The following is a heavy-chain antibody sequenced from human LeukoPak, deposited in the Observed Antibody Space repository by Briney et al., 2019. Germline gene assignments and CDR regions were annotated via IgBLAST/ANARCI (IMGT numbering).Heavy chain of an antibody. Sequence: AETLSLTCIVSGGSVSSGSYYWNWIRQPPGKGLEWIGYVYYSGSTNYNPSLKSRVTISVDTSKNQFSLKLSSVTAADTAVYFCARDLDHGGNSIWYFDLWGRGTLVTVSS. D-gene: IGHD4-23*01. CDR1: GGSVSSGSYY. CDR2: VYYSGST. CDR3: ARDLDHGGNSIWYFDL. J-gene: IGHJ2*01. V-gene: IGHV4-61*01.